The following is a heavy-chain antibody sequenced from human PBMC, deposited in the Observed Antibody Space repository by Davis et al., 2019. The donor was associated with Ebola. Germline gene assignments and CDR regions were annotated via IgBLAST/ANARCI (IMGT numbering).Heavy chain of an antibody. J-gene: IGHJ6*02. CDR3: ARLFYRPIYWNVETWSVAAAGTPPLMDV. D-gene: IGHD6-13*01. CDR1: GYSFTSYW. V-gene: IGHV5-51*01. Sequence: KVSCKGSGYSFTSYWIGWVRQMPGKGLEWMGIIYPGDSDTRYSPSFQGQVTISADKSISTAYLQWSSLKASDTAMYYCARLFYRPIYWNVETWSVAAAGTPPLMDVWGQGTTVTVSS. CDR2: IYPGDSDT.